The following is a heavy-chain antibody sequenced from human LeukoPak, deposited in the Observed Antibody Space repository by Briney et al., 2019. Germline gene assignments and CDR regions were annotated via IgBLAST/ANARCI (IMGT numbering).Heavy chain of an antibody. CDR2: IYYTGSA. CDR3: ARDNIPPMGGSSSWYGWFDP. Sequence: SETLSLTCTGSGFSVSSGSYYWSWIRQPPGKRLECIGNIYYTGSANYNPSIKSIITVTVVTSKNKFPLKLSSVTTAVTAVAYCARDNIPPMGGSSSWYGWFDPWGQGTLVTVSA. D-gene: IGHD6-13*01. V-gene: IGHV4-61*01. J-gene: IGHJ5*02. CDR1: GFSVSSGSYY.